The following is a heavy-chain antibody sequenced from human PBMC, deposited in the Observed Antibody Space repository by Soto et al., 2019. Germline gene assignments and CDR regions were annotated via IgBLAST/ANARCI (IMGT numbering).Heavy chain of an antibody. CDR3: ATFRSGYYQTDAFDI. CDR1: GGSISGYY. J-gene: IGHJ3*02. V-gene: IGHV4-59*12. CDR2: MYNTGST. Sequence: ASETLSLTCTVSGGSISGYYWSWIRQPPGRGLEWIGYMYNTGSTVYNPSFKSRVTISIDKSKNQFSLNLSSVTAADTAMYYCATFRSGYYQTDAFDIWGQGTMVTVSS. D-gene: IGHD3-22*01.